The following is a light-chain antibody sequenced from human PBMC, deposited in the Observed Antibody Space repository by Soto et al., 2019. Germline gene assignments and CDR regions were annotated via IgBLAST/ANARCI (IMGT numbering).Light chain of an antibody. J-gene: IGKJ1*01. Sequence: DIQMTQSPSTLSASVGDRFTITCRASQSISNWLAWYQQKPGKAPELLIYKASSLETGVPSRFSGSGSGTEFTLTINRLQPDDFATYFCQHYYTYWTFGQGTKVEIK. CDR3: QHYYTYWT. CDR2: KAS. CDR1: QSISNW. V-gene: IGKV1-5*03.